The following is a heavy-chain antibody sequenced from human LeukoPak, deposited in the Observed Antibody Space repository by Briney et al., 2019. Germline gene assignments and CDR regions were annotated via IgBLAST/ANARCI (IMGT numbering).Heavy chain of an antibody. CDR1: GFTFSSYA. D-gene: IGHD6-13*01. Sequence: GGSLRLSCAASGFTFSSYAMHWVRQAPGKGLEWVAVISYDGSNKYYADSVKGRFTISRDNSKNTLYLQMNSLRAEDTAVYYCARDSWPRVPYSSSWYMLYWGQGTLVTVSS. CDR3: ARDSWPRVPYSSSWYMLY. CDR2: ISYDGSNK. J-gene: IGHJ4*02. V-gene: IGHV3-30-3*01.